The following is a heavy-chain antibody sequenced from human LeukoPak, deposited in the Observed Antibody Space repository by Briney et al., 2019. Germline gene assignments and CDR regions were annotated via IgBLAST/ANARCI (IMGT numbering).Heavy chain of an antibody. CDR2: ISYDGSNK. Sequence: PGGSLRLSCAASGFTVSSNYMSWVRQAPGKGLEWVAVISYDGSNKYYADSVKGRFTISRDNSKNTLYLQMNSLRAEDTAVYYCAKDRWVLHYYYYGMDVWGQGTTVTVSS. D-gene: IGHD4-23*01. CDR1: GFTVSSNY. J-gene: IGHJ6*02. V-gene: IGHV3-30*18. CDR3: AKDRWVLHYYYYGMDV.